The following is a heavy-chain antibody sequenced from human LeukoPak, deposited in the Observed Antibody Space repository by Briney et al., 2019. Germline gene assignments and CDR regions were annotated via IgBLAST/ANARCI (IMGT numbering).Heavy chain of an antibody. D-gene: IGHD1-14*01. CDR1: GITFDDNA. CDR2: ISGDGFIT. CDR3: ANGTGITAGLAS. V-gene: IGHV3-43*02. Sequence: GGSLRLSCAASGITFDDNAMHWVRQPPGKGLEWVSLISGDGFITKFADSVKGRFTVSRDNSKNSLYPEMNSLRTEDTALYFCANGTGITAGLASWGQGTLVIVSS. J-gene: IGHJ5*02.